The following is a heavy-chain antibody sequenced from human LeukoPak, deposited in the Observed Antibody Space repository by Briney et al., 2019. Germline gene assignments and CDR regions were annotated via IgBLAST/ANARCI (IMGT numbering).Heavy chain of an antibody. CDR3: AKRPRGSSSWYYFDY. J-gene: IGHJ4*02. D-gene: IGHD6-13*01. CDR1: GFSFGDYS. V-gene: IGHV3-23*01. CDR2: ISAGGGST. Sequence: PGGSLRLSCTASGFSFGDYSMNWVRQAPGKGLEWVSAISAGGGSTYYADSVKGRFTISRDNSKNTLYLQMNSLRAEDTAVYYCAKRPRGSSSWYYFDYWGQGTLVTVSS.